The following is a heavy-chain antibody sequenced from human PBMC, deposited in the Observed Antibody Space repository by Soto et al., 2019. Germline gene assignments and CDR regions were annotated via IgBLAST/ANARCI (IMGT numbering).Heavy chain of an antibody. CDR2: IYYSGST. CDR1: GGSISSYY. V-gene: IGHV4-59*01. J-gene: IGHJ3*02. Sequence: SETLSLTCTVSGGSISSYYWSWIRQPPGKGLEWIGYIYYSGSTNYNPSLKSRVTIPVDTSKNQFSLKPSSVTAADTAVYYCARGSLRSGSYYGAFDIWGQGTMVTVSS. D-gene: IGHD3-10*01. CDR3: ARGSLRSGSYYGAFDI.